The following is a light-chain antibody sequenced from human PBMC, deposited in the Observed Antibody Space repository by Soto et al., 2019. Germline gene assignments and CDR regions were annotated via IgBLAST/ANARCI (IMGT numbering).Light chain of an antibody. V-gene: IGKV1-5*01. CDR2: DAS. CDR3: QQDDSYSWT. Sequence: DIQMTQSPSTLSASAGDTVTITCRASQSISTFLAWYQQKPGKAPKLLIFDASSLKSGVPSRFSGSGSGTEFTLTISSLQPDDFATYYCQQDDSYSWTFGQGTKVDIK. CDR1: QSISTF. J-gene: IGKJ1*01.